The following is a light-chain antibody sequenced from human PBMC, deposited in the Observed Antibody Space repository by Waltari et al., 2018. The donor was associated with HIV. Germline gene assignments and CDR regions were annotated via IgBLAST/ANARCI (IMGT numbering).Light chain of an antibody. V-gene: IGKV1-5*03. Sequence: DIQMTQSPSTLSASVGDRVTITCRASQSISSWLAWYQQKPGKAPKLLIYKASSLESGVPSRFSGIGSGTEFTLTISSLQPDEFATYYCQQYNSYSLFTFGPGTKVDIK. J-gene: IGKJ3*01. CDR2: KAS. CDR1: QSISSW. CDR3: QQYNSYSLFT.